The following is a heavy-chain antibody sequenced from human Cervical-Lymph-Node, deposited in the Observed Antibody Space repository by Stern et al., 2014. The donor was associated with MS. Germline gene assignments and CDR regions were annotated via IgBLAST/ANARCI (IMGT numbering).Heavy chain of an antibody. CDR1: GGSISSSGYY. Sequence: VQLVESGPGLVKPSQTLSLTCTVSGGSISSSGYYWSWIRQPADKGLEWIGRIHDSGSTSYNPSLKRRVTISMDTAKTQFSLKLPSVTAADTAVYYCATTRWDLFTWNWFDPWGQGTLVTVSS. CDR2: IHDSGST. D-gene: IGHD1-26*01. CDR3: ATTRWDLFTWNWFDP. V-gene: IGHV4-61*02. J-gene: IGHJ5*02.